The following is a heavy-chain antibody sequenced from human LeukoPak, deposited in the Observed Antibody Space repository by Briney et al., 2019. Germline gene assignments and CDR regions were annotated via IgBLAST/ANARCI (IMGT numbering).Heavy chain of an antibody. J-gene: IGHJ3*02. CDR1: GYSISSGYY. V-gene: IGHV4-38-2*02. D-gene: IGHD2-15*01. CDR3: ARVRYCSGGSCYSGAFDI. CDR2: IYHSGST. Sequence: SETLSLTCTVSGYSISSGYYWGWIRQPPGKGLEWIGSIYHSGSTYYNPSLKSRVTISVDTSKNQFSLKLSSVTAADTAVYYCARVRYCSGGSCYSGAFDIWGQGTMVTVSS.